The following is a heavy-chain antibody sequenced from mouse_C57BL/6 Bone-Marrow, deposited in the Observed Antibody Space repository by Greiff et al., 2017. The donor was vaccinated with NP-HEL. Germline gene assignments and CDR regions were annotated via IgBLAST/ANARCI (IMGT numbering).Heavy chain of an antibody. J-gene: IGHJ4*01. V-gene: IGHV14-2*01. Sequence: EVQLQQSGAELVKPGASVKLSCTASGFNIKDYYMHWVKQRTEQGLEWIGRIDPEDGETKYAPKFKGKATITADTSSNTAYLQLSSLTSEDTAVYYCARGNSNHYYAMDYWGQGTSVTVSS. CDR1: GFNIKDYY. CDR2: IDPEDGET. D-gene: IGHD2-5*01. CDR3: ARGNSNHYYAMDY.